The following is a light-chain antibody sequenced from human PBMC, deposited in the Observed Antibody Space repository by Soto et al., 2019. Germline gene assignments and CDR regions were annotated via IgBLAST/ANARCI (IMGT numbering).Light chain of an antibody. V-gene: IGKV3-15*01. CDR3: QQYNNWPPWT. Sequence: ILMTQSPATLSVSPGERATLSSRPGKSVTTTLPWYQQKPGQAPSLLIYDASTRATGIPARSSGSGSGTEFTLTISGLQSEDFAVYYCQQYNNWPPWTFGQGTKVEIK. CDR2: DAS. J-gene: IGKJ1*01. CDR1: KSVTTT.